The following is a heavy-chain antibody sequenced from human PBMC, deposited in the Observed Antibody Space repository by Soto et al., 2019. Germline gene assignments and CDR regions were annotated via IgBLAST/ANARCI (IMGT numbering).Heavy chain of an antibody. D-gene: IGHD2-15*01. V-gene: IGHV1-18*01. CDR2: ISPFNGNT. CDR1: GYPFTHYG. J-gene: IGHJ6*02. Sequence: QVQLVQSGGEVKKPGASVRVSCKSSGYPFTHYGITWIRQAPGQGLEWMGWISPFNGNTNYGQTLHGRVTLTTDTPTSTVFSELRSLTSDDTAVYYCARDQSFDRTYCYGRDVWGQGTTVTVSS. CDR3: ARDQSFDRTYCYGRDV.